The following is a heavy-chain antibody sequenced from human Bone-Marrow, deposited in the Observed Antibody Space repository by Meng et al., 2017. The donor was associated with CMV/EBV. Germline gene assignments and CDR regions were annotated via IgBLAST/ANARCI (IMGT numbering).Heavy chain of an antibody. Sequence: GESLKISCAASGFTFSSYGMHWVRQAPGKGLEWVAFIRYDGSNKYYADSVKGRFTISRDNSKNTLYLQMNSLRAEDTAVYYCARDYFDRITIFGVVISALYYYYGMDVWGQGTTVTVSS. V-gene: IGHV3-30*02. D-gene: IGHD3-3*01. CDR1: GFTFSSYG. CDR2: IRYDGSNK. J-gene: IGHJ6*02. CDR3: ARDYFDRITIFGVVISALYYYYGMDV.